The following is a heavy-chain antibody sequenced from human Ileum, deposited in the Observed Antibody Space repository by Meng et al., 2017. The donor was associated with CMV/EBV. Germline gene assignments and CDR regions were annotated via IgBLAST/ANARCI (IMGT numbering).Heavy chain of an antibody. CDR3: SRGSGNGYYYAGGPRD. Sequence: GESLKISCAASGFIFSDIGMHWVRQAPGRGLEWVAFIAIAGNDVYKDPVKGRFTISRDNSKNTLFLQMNSLRVEDTAVYYCSRGSGNGYYYAGGPRDWGQGTLVTVSS. CDR2: IAIAGNDV. V-gene: IGHV3-33*05. CDR1: GFIFSDIG. D-gene: IGHD3-22*01. J-gene: IGHJ4*02.